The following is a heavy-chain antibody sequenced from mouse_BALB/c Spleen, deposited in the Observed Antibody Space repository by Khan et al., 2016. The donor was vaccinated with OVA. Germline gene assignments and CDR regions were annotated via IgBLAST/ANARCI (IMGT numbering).Heavy chain of an antibody. CDR1: GFSLNSYG. CDR3: AKFTPDYYSMDY. D-gene: IGHD1-1*01. CDR2: IWGDGST. V-gene: IGHV2-3*01. J-gene: IGHJ4*01. Sequence: QVQLKESGPGLVAPSQSLSITCTVPGFSLNSYGVNWVRQPPGKGLEWLGVIWGDGSTNYHSALKSRLIISKDDSKSQVFLKLNSLQTDDTATYYCAKFTPDYYSMDYWGQGTSVTVSS.